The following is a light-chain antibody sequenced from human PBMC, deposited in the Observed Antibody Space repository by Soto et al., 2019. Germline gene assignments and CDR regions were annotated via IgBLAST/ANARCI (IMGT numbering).Light chain of an antibody. Sequence: IVLTKSPGTLSLSPGERATLSCSTSHSVSSNYLAWFHQKPGQAPRLLIYGASSRATGIPDRFSGSGSGTDFTLTISRLQPEDFAMYYCQQYSSSPVTFGQGTRVEIK. V-gene: IGKV3-20*01. CDR3: QQYSSSPVT. J-gene: IGKJ5*01. CDR1: HSVSSNY. CDR2: GAS.